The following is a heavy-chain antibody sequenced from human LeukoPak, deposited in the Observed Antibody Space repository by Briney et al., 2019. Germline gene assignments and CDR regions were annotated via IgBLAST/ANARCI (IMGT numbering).Heavy chain of an antibody. J-gene: IGHJ4*02. Sequence: TGGSLRLSCAASGFTFSSYEMNWVRQAPGKGLEWVSYISSSGSTIYYADSVKGRFTISRDNAKNSLYLQMNSLRAEDTAVYYCARDDWSDSSGYYHFDYWGQGTLVTVSS. V-gene: IGHV3-48*03. D-gene: IGHD3-22*01. CDR1: GFTFSSYE. CDR2: ISSSGSTI. CDR3: ARDDWSDSSGYYHFDY.